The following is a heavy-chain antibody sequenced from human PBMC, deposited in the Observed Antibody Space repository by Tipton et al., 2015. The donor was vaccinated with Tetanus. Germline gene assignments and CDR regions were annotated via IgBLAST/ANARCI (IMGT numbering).Heavy chain of an antibody. CDR3: ARLSSSSNDAHAFDI. D-gene: IGHD2-2*01. CDR2: IYYSGST. J-gene: IGHJ3*02. Sequence: TLSLTCTVSGGSINSYYWSWIRQPPGKGLEWIGYIYYSGSTNYNPSLRSRVTMSVDTSKIQFSLMLTSVTASDTAVYYCARLSSSSNDAHAFDIWGQGTMVTVSS. V-gene: IGHV4-59*08. CDR1: GGSINSYY.